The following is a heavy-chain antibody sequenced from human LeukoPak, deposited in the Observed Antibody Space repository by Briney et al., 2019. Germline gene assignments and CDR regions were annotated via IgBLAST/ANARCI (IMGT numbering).Heavy chain of an antibody. CDR3: TRAVEMTTIWVS. Sequence: GGSLRLSCAASGFTVSSNYMSWVRQAPEKGLEWVSGFHTDGTTYYANSVKGRFAISWDYSKNTVYLQLNSLRAEGTAVYYCTRAVEMTTIWVSWGQGTLVTVSS. CDR1: GFTVSSNY. D-gene: IGHD5-24*01. V-gene: IGHV3-53*01. CDR2: FHTDGTT. J-gene: IGHJ5*02.